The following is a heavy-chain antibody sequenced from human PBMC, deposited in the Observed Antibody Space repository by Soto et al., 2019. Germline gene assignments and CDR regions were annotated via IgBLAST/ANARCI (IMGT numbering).Heavy chain of an antibody. V-gene: IGHV1-58*01. Sequence: SVKVSCKASGFTFTSSAVQWVRQARGQRLEWIGWIVVGSGNTNYAQKFQERVTITRDMSTSTAYMELSSLRSEDTAVYYCAADGYSGYEGVDYWGQGTLVTVS. J-gene: IGHJ4*02. CDR1: GFTFTSSA. CDR2: IVVGSGNT. D-gene: IGHD5-12*01. CDR3: AADGYSGYEGVDY.